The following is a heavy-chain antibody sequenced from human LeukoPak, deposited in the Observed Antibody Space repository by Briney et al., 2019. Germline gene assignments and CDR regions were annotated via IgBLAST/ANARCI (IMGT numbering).Heavy chain of an antibody. CDR2: IDNAGSIT. J-gene: IGHJ4*02. V-gene: IGHV3-74*03. D-gene: IGHD5-24*01. CDR3: TRVGYIDEGIDY. Sequence: GGSLRLSCAASGFTFSNYWIHWVRQAPGKGLVWVSRIDNAGSITTYADSVKGRFTISRDNAKNSLYLQMNNLRAEDTAIYYCTRVGYIDEGIDYWGQGTLVTVSS. CDR1: GFTFSNYW.